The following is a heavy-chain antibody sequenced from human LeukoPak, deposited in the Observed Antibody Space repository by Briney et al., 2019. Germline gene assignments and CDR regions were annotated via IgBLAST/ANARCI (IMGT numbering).Heavy chain of an antibody. CDR2: ISWNSGSI. V-gene: IGHV3-9*03. D-gene: IGHD1-26*01. CDR3: AKDSSGSYYDY. J-gene: IGHJ4*02. CDR1: GFTFDDYA. Sequence: AGGSLRLSCAASGFTFDDYAMHWVRQAPGKGLEWVSGISWNSGSIGYADSVKGRFTISRDNAKNSLYLQMNSLRAEDMALYYCAKDSSGSYYDYWGQGTLVTVSS.